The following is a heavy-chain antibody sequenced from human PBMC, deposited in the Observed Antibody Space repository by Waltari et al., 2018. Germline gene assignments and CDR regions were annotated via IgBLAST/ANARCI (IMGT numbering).Heavy chain of an antibody. CDR2: VHRSGRT. Sequence: QLQLQESGPGLVKPSGTLSLTCVVSGDSMSGNSWWRWVRQSPDKGLEWIGQVHRSGRTNYNPSFASRAIVSLDTSMNKFSLRILSATAADTAVYFCARDLGRGLFLDSWGQGTLVTVSP. V-gene: IGHV4-4*02. D-gene: IGHD2-15*01. J-gene: IGHJ4*02. CDR3: ARDLGRGLFLDS. CDR1: GDSMSGNSW.